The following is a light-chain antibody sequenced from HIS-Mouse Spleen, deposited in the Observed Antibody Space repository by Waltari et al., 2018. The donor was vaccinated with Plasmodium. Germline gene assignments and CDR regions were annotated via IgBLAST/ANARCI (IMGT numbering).Light chain of an antibody. J-gene: IGLJ3*02. CDR2: YYSDSDK. CDR1: SAINACTYN. V-gene: IGLV5-37*01. CDR3: MIWPSNASGV. Sequence: QPVLTQPPSSSASPAESARLTCTLPSAINACTYNIYWSQQQPGSPPRYLLYYYSDSDKGQGSGGPSRFSGSKDASANTGILLISGLQSEDEADYYCMIWPSNASGVFGGGTKLTVL.